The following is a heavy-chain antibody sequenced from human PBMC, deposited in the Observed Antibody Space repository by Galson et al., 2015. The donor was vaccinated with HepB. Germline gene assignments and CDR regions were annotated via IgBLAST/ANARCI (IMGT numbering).Heavy chain of an antibody. CDR2: IAHDGSKK. J-gene: IGHJ3*01. Sequence: SLRLSCAASGFTFSSHAMHWVRQAPGKGLEWVAVIAHDGSKKFYADPVRGRFSISRDNSKNTLYLYMNSLRPEDTAVYFCVRDNPLNCGGACLSSDPFDFWGQGTMVTVSS. D-gene: IGHD2-21*02. CDR3: VRDNPLNCGGACLSSDPFDF. CDR1: GFTFSSHA. V-gene: IGHV3-30*04.